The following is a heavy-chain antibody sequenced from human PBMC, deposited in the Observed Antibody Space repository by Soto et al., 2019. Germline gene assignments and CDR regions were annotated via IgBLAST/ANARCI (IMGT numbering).Heavy chain of an antibody. Sequence: EVQLVESGGGLVQPGGSLRLSCAASGFTFSSYSMNWVRQAPGKGLEWVSYISSSSSTIYYADSVKGRFTISRDNAKNSRYLQMKRLRDDVTAVYYCAPHIAVAGTYWGQGTLVTVSS. CDR1: GFTFSSYS. J-gene: IGHJ4*02. V-gene: IGHV3-48*02. D-gene: IGHD6-19*01. CDR2: ISSSSSTI. CDR3: APHIAVAGTY.